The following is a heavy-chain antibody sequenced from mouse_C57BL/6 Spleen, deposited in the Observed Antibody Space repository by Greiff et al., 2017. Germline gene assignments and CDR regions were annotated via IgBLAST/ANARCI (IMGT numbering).Heavy chain of an antibody. CDR3: ARSYDLGRLAY. CDR1: GYTFTSYW. J-gene: IGHJ3*01. D-gene: IGHD2-3*01. Sequence: QVQLQQPGAELVMPGASVKLSCKASGYTFTSYWMHWVKQRPGQGLEWIGEIDPSDSYTNYNQKFKGKSTLTVDKSSSTAYMQLSSLTSEDSAVYYCARSYDLGRLAYWGQGTLVTVSA. V-gene: IGHV1-69*01. CDR2: IDPSDSYT.